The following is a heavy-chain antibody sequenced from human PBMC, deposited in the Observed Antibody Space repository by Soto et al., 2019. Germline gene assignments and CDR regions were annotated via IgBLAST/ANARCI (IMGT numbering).Heavy chain of an antibody. D-gene: IGHD3-22*01. CDR2: ISPYSDDT. Sequence: GASVKVSCKASGYTFSSYGISWVRQAPGQGLEWLGWISPYSDDTKYAQKVQGRVFMTTDTSSKTAYLDLRSLRSDDTAVYYCARGGYYDSSGSRDYHYYGMNVWGQGTTVTVSS. CDR1: GYTFSSYG. V-gene: IGHV1-18*01. CDR3: ARGGYYDSSGSRDYHYYGMNV. J-gene: IGHJ6*02.